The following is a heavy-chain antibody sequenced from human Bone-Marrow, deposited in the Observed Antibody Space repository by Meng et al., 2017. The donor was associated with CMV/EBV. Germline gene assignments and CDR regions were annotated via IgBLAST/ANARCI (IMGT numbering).Heavy chain of an antibody. V-gene: IGHV3-11*05. CDR3: ARVESSGYFDAFDI. J-gene: IGHJ3*02. Sequence: SGVTFSGNYMTWIRQAPGRGLEWVSYISTTSNYTNYADSVGGRFTISRDNAKKSLYLQMNSLRAEDTALYYCARVESSGYFDAFDIWGQGTMVTVSS. CDR1: GVTFSGNY. D-gene: IGHD3-22*01. CDR2: ISTTSNYT.